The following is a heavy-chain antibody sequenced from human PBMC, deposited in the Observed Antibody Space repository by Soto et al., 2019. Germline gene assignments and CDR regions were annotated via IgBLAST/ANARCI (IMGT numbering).Heavy chain of an antibody. J-gene: IGHJ4*02. V-gene: IGHV3-48*02. CDR2: ISSSSTI. CDR1: GFTFSSYS. Sequence: GGSLRLSCAASGFTFSSYSMNWVRQAPGKGLEWVSYISSSSTIYYADSVKGRFTISRDNARNSLYLQMNSLRDEDTAVYYCARTYVSTDYWGQGTLVTVSS. CDR3: ARTYVSTDY. D-gene: IGHD3-22*01.